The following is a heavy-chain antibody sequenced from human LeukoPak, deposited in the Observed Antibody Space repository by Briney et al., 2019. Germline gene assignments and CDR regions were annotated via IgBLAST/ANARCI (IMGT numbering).Heavy chain of an antibody. CDR1: GGSFSGYY. CDR2: INHSGST. V-gene: IGHV4-34*01. Sequence: SETLSLTCAVSGGSFSGYYWSWIRQPPGKGLEWIGEINHSGSTNYNPSLKSRVTISVDTSKNQFSLKLSSVTAADTAVYYCARGRGSSSSGGFDYWGQGTLVTVSS. J-gene: IGHJ4*02. CDR3: ARGRGSSSSGGFDY. D-gene: IGHD6-6*01.